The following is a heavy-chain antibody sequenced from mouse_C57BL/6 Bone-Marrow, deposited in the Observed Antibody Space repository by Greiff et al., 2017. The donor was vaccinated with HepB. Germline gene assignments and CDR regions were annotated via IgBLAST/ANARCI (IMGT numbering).Heavy chain of an antibody. J-gene: IGHJ1*03. D-gene: IGHD2-3*01. CDR1: GYSITSGYD. V-gene: IGHV3-1*01. Sequence: EVQLVESGPGMVKPSQSLSLTCTVTGYSITSGYDWHWIRHFPGNKLEWMGYISYSGSTNYNPSLKSRISITHDTSKNHFFLKLNSVTTEDTATYYCARDNDGYTTWYFDVWGTGTTVTVSS. CDR3: ARDNDGYTTWYFDV. CDR2: ISYSGST.